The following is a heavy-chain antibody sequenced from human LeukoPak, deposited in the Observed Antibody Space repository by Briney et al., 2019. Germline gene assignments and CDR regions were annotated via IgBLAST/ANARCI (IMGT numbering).Heavy chain of an antibody. CDR2: INHSGST. V-gene: IGHV4-34*01. CDR3: ARYVVVVVPAAPGYFDY. CDR1: GGSFSGYY. J-gene: IGHJ4*02. D-gene: IGHD2-2*01. Sequence: SETLSLTCGVYGGSFSGYYWSWIRQPPGKGLEWIGEINHSGSTNYNPSLKSRVTISVDTSKNQFSLKLSSVTAADTAVYYCARYVVVVVPAAPGYFDYWGQGTLVTVSS.